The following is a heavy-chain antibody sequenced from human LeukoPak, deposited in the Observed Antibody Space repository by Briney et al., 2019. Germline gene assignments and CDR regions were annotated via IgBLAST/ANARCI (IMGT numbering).Heavy chain of an antibody. V-gene: IGHV4-39*01. CDR2: FYYSGST. CDR3: ARLTYSSSSAVDY. J-gene: IGHJ4*02. CDR1: GGSISRSGDY. D-gene: IGHD6-6*01. Sequence: SETLSLTCTVSGGSISRSGDYWGWIRQPPGKGLEGIGSFYYSGSTYYNPALKSRVTISVDTSKNQFSLKLSSVTAADTAVYYCARLTYSSSSAVDYWGQGTLVTVSS.